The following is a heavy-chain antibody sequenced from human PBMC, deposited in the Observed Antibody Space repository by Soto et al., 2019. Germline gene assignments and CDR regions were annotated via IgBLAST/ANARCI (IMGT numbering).Heavy chain of an antibody. CDR3: ARDLLEAYYDSSGLAMHV. V-gene: IGHV1-69*13. CDR2: ILPIFGTA. J-gene: IGHJ6*02. CDR1: GGTFSSYA. Sequence: SVKVSCKASGGTFSSYAISWVRQAPGQGLEWMGGILPIFGTANYAQKFQGRVTITADESTSTAYMELSSLRSEDKAVYYCARDLLEAYYDSSGLAMHVWGQGTTVTVS. D-gene: IGHD3-22*01.